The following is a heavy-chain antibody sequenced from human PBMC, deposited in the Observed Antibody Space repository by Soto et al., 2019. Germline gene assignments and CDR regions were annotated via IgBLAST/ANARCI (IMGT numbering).Heavy chain of an antibody. CDR3: ARDRSNSPDYFDY. V-gene: IGHV4-30-4*01. Sequence: PSETLSLTCTFSCGSINSDAYYWSWIRQPPGKGLEWIGHIYYSGKTYYNPSLESRLTISLDTSKNQFSLRLSSVNASDTAVYYCARDRSNSPDYFDYWGQGTLVTVSS. CDR1: CGSINSDAYY. CDR2: IYYSGKT. J-gene: IGHJ4*02. D-gene: IGHD6-6*01.